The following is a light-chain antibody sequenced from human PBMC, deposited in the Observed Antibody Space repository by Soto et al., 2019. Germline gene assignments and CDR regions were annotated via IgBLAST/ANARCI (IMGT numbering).Light chain of an antibody. J-gene: IGLJ2*01. Sequence: QSALTQPASVSGSPGQSITISCTGSSSDLGSYNLVSWYQQHPGKAPKLMIYEGSKRPSGVSNRFSGSKSGNTASLTISWLQAEYEADYYCCSYAGSSTSVLFGGGTKLTVL. V-gene: IGLV2-23*01. CDR1: SSDLGSYNL. CDR3: CSYAGSSTSVL. CDR2: EGS.